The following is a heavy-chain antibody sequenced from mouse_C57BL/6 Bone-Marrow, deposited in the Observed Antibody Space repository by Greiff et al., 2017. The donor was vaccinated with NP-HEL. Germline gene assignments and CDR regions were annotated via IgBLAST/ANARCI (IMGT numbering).Heavy chain of an antibody. Sequence: EVKLQESGPVLVKPGASVKMSCKASGYTFTDYYMNWVKQSHGKSLEWIGVINPYNGGTSYNQKFKGKATLTVDKSSSTAYMELNSLTSEDSAVYYCARGGLLPLYWYFDVWGTGTTVTVSS. D-gene: IGHD1-1*01. CDR1: GYTFTDYY. CDR3: ARGGLLPLYWYFDV. J-gene: IGHJ1*03. CDR2: INPYNGGT. V-gene: IGHV1-19*01.